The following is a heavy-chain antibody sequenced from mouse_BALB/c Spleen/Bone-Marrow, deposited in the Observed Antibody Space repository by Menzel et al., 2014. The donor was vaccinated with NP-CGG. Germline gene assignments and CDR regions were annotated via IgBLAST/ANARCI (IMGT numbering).Heavy chain of an antibody. J-gene: IGHJ1*01. CDR3: ARYGNYFDV. CDR2: IYYSGTI. V-gene: IGHV3-5*02. Sequence: QSGPGLVKPSQAVSLTCTVTGISITTGNYRWSWIRQFPGNKLEWIGYIYYSGTITYNPSLTSRTTITRDTSKNQFFLEMNSLTAEDTATYYCARYGNYFDVWGAGTTVTVSS. D-gene: IGHD2-1*01. CDR1: GISITTGNYR.